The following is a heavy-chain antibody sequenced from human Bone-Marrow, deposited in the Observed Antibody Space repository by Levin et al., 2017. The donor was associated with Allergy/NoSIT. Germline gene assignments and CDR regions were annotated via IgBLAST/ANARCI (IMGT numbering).Heavy chain of an antibody. Sequence: SVKVSCKASGGTFSSYAISWVRQAPGQGLEWMGGIIPIFGTANYAQKFQGRVTITADESTSTAYMELSSLRSEDTAVYYCARDGVQLERRTNWFDPWGQGTLVTVSS. CDR1: GGTFSSYA. CDR2: IIPIFGTA. V-gene: IGHV1-69*13. CDR3: ARDGVQLERRTNWFDP. J-gene: IGHJ5*02. D-gene: IGHD1-1*01.